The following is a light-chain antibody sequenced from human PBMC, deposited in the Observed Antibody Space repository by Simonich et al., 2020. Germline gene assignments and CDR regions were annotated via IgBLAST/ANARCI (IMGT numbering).Light chain of an antibody. Sequence: DIQLTPSPSFLSASVGDRVTITCRASLGISSYLAWYQQKPGKAPKLLIYAASSLQSGVPSRFSGSGSGTDFTLTISSLQPEDFATYYCQQSYSTQWTFGQGTKVEIK. CDR3: QQSYSTQWT. J-gene: IGKJ1*01. V-gene: IGKV1-39*01. CDR1: LGISSY. CDR2: AAS.